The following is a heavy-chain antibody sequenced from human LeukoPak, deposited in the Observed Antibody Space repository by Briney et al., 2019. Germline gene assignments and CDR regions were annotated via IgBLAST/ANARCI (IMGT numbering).Heavy chain of an antibody. CDR1: GFTFSSYA. CDR3: GTSGDRRGWYFFYH. Sequence: GGSLRLSCAASGFTFSSYAMNWVRQAPGKGLEWVSAISSSGGSTYYADSVKGRFTISRDNSKNTLYLQMNSLRAEDTAVHYFGTSGDRRGWYFFYHWGPGT. V-gene: IGHV3-23*01. J-gene: IGHJ4*03. CDR2: ISSSGGST. D-gene: IGHD6-19*01.